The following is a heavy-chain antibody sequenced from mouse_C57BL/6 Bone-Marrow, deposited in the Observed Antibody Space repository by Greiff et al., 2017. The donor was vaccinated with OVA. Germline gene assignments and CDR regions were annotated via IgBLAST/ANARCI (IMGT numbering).Heavy chain of an antibody. CDR3: ARWLRNY. CDR2: INPSNGGT. CDR1: GYTFTSSW. V-gene: IGHV1-53*01. D-gene: IGHD3-2*02. Sequence: QVQLKQPGTELVKPGASVKLSCKASGYTFTSSWMHWVKQRPGQGLEWIGNINPSNGGTNYNEKFKSKATLTADTSSSTSYMQLSILTSEDSAVYYRARWLRNYWGRGNAVTVTA. J-gene: IGHJ4*01.